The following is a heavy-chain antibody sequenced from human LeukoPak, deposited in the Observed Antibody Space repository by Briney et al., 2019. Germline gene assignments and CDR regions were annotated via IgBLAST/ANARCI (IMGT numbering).Heavy chain of an antibody. D-gene: IGHD5-18*01. CDR3: ARGGVWLREVDY. CDR2: IYYSGST. CDR1: GGSISSGDYY. Sequence: SQTLSHTCTVSGGSISSGDYYWSWIRQPPGKGLEWIGYIYYSGSTYYNPSLKSRVTISVDTSKNQFSLKLSSVTAADTAAYYCARGGVWLREVDYWGQGTLVTVSS. V-gene: IGHV4-30-4*01. J-gene: IGHJ4*02.